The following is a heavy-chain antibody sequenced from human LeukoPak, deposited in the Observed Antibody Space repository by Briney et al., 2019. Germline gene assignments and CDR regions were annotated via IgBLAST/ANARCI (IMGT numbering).Heavy chain of an antibody. CDR2: IYYSGST. D-gene: IGHD5-12*01. J-gene: IGHJ4*02. CDR3: ARLIVVATIELYYFDY. CDR1: GGSISSSSYY. V-gene: IGHV4-39*01. Sequence: PSETLSLTCTVSGGSISSSSYYWGWIRQPPGTGLEWIGSIYYSGSTYYNPSLKSRVTISVDTSKNQFSLKLSSVTAADTAVYYCARLIVVATIELYYFDYWGQGTLVTVSS.